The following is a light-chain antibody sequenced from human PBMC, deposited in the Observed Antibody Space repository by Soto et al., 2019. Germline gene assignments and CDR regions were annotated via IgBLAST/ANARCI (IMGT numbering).Light chain of an antibody. V-gene: IGLV7-46*01. CDR1: TGAVTSVHY. CDR3: LLSYSGARV. CDR2: DTS. Sequence: QAVVTQEPSLTVSPGVTVTLTCGSSTGAVTSVHYPYWFQQKPGHAPRTLIYDTSNKHSWTPARFSGSLLGGKAALTLSGAQPEDESEYYCLLSYSGARVFGGGTKLTVL. J-gene: IGLJ2*01.